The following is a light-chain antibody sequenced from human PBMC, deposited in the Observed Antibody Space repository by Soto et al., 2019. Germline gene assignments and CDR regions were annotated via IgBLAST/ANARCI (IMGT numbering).Light chain of an antibody. Sequence: EIVLRQSQATLSVYPGERATLSCLASQSFSSNVAWYQQKPGQAPRLLMFRTSSRATGFPARFSGSGSGTEFNLTISSLQSEDFGVYYCQQYNNWPRATFGGGTKVDI. V-gene: IGKV3-15*01. CDR3: QQYNNWPRAT. CDR1: QSFSSN. CDR2: RTS. J-gene: IGKJ4*01.